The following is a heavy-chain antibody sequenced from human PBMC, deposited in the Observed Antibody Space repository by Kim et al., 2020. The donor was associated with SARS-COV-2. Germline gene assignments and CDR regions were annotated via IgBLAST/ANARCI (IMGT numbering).Heavy chain of an antibody. D-gene: IGHD3-10*01. V-gene: IGHV4-39*07. Sequence: SETLSLTCTVSGGSISSNVYYWGWIRQPPGKGLEWIGTINYSGSTYYNPSLKSRLTISIDTSRNQFSLKLRSMTAADTAVYYCARDQGDYYNSGSYSWFDPWGQGTLVTVSS. CDR2: INYSGST. CDR3: ARDQGDYYNSGSYSWFDP. J-gene: IGHJ5*02. CDR1: GGSISSNVYY.